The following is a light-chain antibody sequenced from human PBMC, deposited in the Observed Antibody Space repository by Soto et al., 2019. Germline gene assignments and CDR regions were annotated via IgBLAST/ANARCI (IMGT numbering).Light chain of an antibody. CDR1: QSISSW. CDR2: DAS. Sequence: DIQMTQSPSTLSASVGDRVTITCRASQSISSWLAWYQQKPGKAPKLLIYDASSLESGVPSRFSGSGSGTEFTLTISSLQPDDFAAYYCQQYNSYGITFGAGTKVDIK. V-gene: IGKV1-5*01. J-gene: IGKJ3*01. CDR3: QQYNSYGIT.